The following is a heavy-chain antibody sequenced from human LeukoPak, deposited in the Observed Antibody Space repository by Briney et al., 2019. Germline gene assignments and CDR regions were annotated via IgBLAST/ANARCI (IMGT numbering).Heavy chain of an antibody. CDR1: GGSFSGYY. CDR2: INHSGST. J-gene: IGHJ4*02. Sequence: SETLSLTCAVYGGSFSGYYWSWIRQPPGKGLEWIGEINHSGSTNYNPSLMSRVTISVDTSKNQFSLKLSSVTAADTAVYYCARGNFGYSYGYFDYWGQGTLVTVSS. V-gene: IGHV4-34*01. D-gene: IGHD5-18*01. CDR3: ARGNFGYSYGYFDY.